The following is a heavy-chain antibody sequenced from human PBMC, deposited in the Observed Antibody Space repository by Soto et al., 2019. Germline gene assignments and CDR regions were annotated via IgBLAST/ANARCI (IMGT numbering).Heavy chain of an antibody. CDR3: ARVYGDHTEAFDY. Sequence: PSETLSLTCAVSGASITTGGLSWSWIRQPPGKGLEWIGYIYHSGRSFYRPSLRGRISISLDTSKNQFSLSLTSVTAADTAVYYCARVYGDHTEAFDYWGQGTLVTVSS. V-gene: IGHV4-30-2*01. D-gene: IGHD2-8*02. CDR2: IYHSGRS. J-gene: IGHJ4*02. CDR1: GASITTGGLS.